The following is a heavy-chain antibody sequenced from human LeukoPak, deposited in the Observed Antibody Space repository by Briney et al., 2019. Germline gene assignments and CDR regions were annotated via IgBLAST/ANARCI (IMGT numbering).Heavy chain of an antibody. CDR1: GGSISSGDYY. Sequence: SETLSLTCTVSGGSISSGDYYWSWIRQPPGKGLEWIGYIYYSGSTYYNPSLKSRVTISVDTSKNQFTLKLSSVTAADTAVYYCARGGYSYGFDYWGQGTLVTVSS. CDR3: ARGGYSYGFDY. D-gene: IGHD5-18*01. CDR2: IYYSGST. V-gene: IGHV4-30-4*01. J-gene: IGHJ4*02.